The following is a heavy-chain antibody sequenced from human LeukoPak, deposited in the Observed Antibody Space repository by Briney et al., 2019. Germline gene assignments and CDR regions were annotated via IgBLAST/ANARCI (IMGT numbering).Heavy chain of an antibody. Sequence: SETLSLTCTVSGGSISSYYWSWIRQPPGKGLEWIGYIYYSGSTNYNPSLKSRVTISVDTSKNQFSLKLSSVTAADTAVYYCASSGYVWGSYRYYFDYWGQGTLVTVSS. V-gene: IGHV4-59*12. CDR1: GGSISSYY. J-gene: IGHJ4*02. CDR3: ASSGYVWGSYRYYFDY. D-gene: IGHD3-16*02. CDR2: IYYSGST.